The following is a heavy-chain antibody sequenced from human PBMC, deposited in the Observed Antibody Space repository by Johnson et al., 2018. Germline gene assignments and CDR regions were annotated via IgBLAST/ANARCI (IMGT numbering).Heavy chain of an antibody. CDR2: IGAAGDT. CDR3: ARGGLRPYYYGREV. J-gene: IGHJ6*02. Sequence: VQLVQSGGGLVQPGGSLRLSCAASGFTFSSYDMHWVRQATGKGLEWVSAIGAAGDTYYPGSVKGRFTISRENAKNSLYLQMNSLRAGDTAVYYCARGGLRPYYYGREVWGRGTTVTVAS. D-gene: IGHD4-17*01. CDR1: GFTFSSYD. V-gene: IGHV3-13*01.